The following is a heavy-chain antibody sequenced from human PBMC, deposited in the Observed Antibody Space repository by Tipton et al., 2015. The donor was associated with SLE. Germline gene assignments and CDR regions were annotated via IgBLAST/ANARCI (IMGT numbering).Heavy chain of an antibody. J-gene: IGHJ4*02. Sequence: SLRLSCAASGFTFSSYGMHWVRQAPGKGLEWVAFIRYDGSNKYYADSVKGRFTISRDNSKNTLYLQMNSLRAEDTAVYYCAKLFSKGSGLTLDYWGQGTLVTVSS. CDR1: GFTFSSYG. CDR3: AKLFSKGSGLTLDY. CDR2: IRYDGSNK. V-gene: IGHV3-30*02. D-gene: IGHD1-14*01.